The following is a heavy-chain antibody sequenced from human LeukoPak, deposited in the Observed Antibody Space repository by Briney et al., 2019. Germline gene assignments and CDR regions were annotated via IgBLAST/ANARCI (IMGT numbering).Heavy chain of an antibody. CDR3: ARADVDTAMVPLY. CDR1: GYTFTGYY. J-gene: IGHJ4*02. Sequence: ASVKVSCKASGYTFTGYYMHWVRQAPGQGLEWMGWINPNSGGTNYAQKFQGRVTITRDTSISTAYVELSRLRSDDTAVYYCARADVDTAMVPLYWGQGTLVTVSS. CDR2: INPNSGGT. D-gene: IGHD5-18*01. V-gene: IGHV1-2*02.